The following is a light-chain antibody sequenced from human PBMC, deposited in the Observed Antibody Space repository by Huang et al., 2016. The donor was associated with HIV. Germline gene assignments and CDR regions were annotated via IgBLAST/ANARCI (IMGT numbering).Light chain of an antibody. CDR3: QQRSKWPLT. CDR1: QSIGTY. J-gene: IGKJ4*01. V-gene: IGKV3-11*01. Sequence: EIVLTQSPVTLSLSPGDRATLSCRASQSIGTYLAWYQQKSGQAPRLLIYDGSTRAAGVPARFSARGSETDFTLTMASLDPDDFAIYHCQQRSKWPLTFGGGTKVEMK. CDR2: DGS.